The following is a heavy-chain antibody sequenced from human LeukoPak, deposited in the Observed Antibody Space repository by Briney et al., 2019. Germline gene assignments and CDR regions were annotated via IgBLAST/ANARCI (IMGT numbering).Heavy chain of an antibody. CDR3: ARDSITVSVGAFDI. CDR2: ISSNGGSI. V-gene: IGHV3-64*01. Sequence: GGSLRLSCAASGFTFSHYAMHWVRQAPGKGLEYVSAISSNGGSIYYANSVKGRFTISRDNSKNTLYLQMGSLRAEDMGVYYCARDSITVSVGAFDIWGQGTMVIVSS. J-gene: IGHJ3*02. CDR1: GFTFSHYA. D-gene: IGHD2-2*01.